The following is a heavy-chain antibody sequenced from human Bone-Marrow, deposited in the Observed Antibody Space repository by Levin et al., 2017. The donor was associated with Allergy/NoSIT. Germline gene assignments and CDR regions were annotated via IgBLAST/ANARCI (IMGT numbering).Heavy chain of an antibody. V-gene: IGHV3-21*01. CDR3: ARDSLGYSSSWYFFDL. Sequence: SGGSLRLSCTASGFVFTRHTMHWVRQAPGKGLEWVASISSSGNYIMYADSLKGRFTISRDNAKNSLYLQMHSLRGDETAVYYCARDSLGYSSSWYFFDLWGQGTLVTVSS. D-gene: IGHD6-13*01. J-gene: IGHJ4*02. CDR2: ISSSGNYI. CDR1: GFVFTRHT.